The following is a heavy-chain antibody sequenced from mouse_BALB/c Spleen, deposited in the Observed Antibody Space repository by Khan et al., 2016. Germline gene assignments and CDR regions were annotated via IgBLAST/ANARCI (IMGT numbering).Heavy chain of an antibody. J-gene: IGHJ4*01. D-gene: IGHD3-1*01. CDR3: EREGRARATWAMDY. Sequence: QIQLVQSGPELKKPGETVRISCKASGYTFTTAGMQWVQKMPGKGLKWIGWINTHSGVPKYAEDFKGRFAFSLETSASTAYLQISNLKNEDTATYFCEREGRARATWAMDYWGQGTSVTVSS. V-gene: IGHV9-4*02. CDR2: INTHSGVP. CDR1: GYTFTTAG.